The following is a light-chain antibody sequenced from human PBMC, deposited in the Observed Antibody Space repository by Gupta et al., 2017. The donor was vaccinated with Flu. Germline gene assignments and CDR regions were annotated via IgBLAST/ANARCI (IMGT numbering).Light chain of an antibody. V-gene: IGLV2-14*01. Sequence: SALPPPAPGSGSPGPSITISCTGTRSDVGGYNYVSWYQQHPGKAPKLMIYEVSQRPSGVSNRFSGSKSGNTASLTISGLQAEDEADYYCSAYTSSSNGVFGGGTKLTVL. J-gene: IGLJ3*02. CDR2: EVS. CDR1: RSDVGGYNY. CDR3: SAYTSSSNGV.